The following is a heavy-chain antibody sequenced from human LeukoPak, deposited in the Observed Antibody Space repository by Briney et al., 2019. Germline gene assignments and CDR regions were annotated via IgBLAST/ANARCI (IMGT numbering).Heavy chain of an antibody. V-gene: IGHV4-31*03. Sequence: SETLSLTCTVSGGSISSGGYYWSWIRQHPGKGLEWIGYIYYSGSTYYNPSLKSRVTISVDTSKNQFSLKLSSVTAADTAVYYCARASTVTTGYYYGMDVWGQGTTVTVSS. CDR1: GGSISSGGYY. D-gene: IGHD4-17*01. CDR2: IYYSGST. CDR3: ARASTVTTGYYYGMDV. J-gene: IGHJ6*02.